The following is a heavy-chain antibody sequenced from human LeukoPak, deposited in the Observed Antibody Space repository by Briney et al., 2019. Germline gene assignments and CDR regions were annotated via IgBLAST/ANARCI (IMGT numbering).Heavy chain of an antibody. J-gene: IGHJ5*02. Sequence: SETLSLTCTVSGGSISSSSYYWGWIRQPPGKGLEWIGSIYYSGSTYYNPSLKSRVTISVDTSKNQFSLKLSSVTAADTAVYYCARVGLHPLPYNWFDPWGQGTLVTVSS. CDR3: ARVGLHPLPYNWFDP. V-gene: IGHV4-39*07. D-gene: IGHD1-26*01. CDR2: IYYSGST. CDR1: GGSISSSSYY.